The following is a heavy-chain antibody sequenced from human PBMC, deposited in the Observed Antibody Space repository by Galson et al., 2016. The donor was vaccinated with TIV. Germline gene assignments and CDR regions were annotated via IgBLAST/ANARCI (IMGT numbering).Heavy chain of an antibody. CDR1: GGTFSSYG. D-gene: IGHD4-11*01. J-gene: IGHJ4*02. CDR3: AFTMTTITSVEY. Sequence: SVKVSCKASGGTFSSYGISWVRQAPGQGPECMGRIIPILGLTNYAQKFQGRVTITADTSTNIAYMELSSLRSEDTAVYFCAFTMTTITSVEYWGQGTLVTVSS. CDR2: IIPILGLT. V-gene: IGHV1-69*04.